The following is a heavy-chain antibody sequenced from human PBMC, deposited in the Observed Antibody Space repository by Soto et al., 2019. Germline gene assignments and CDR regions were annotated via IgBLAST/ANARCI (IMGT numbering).Heavy chain of an antibody. D-gene: IGHD3-9*01. Sequence: ASVKVSCKASGYTFTSSGISWVRQAPGQGLEWMGWISAYNGNTNYAQKLQGRVTMTTDTSTSTAYMELRSLRSDDTAMYYCARLDGDYYYYYGMDVWGQGTTVTVS. CDR3: ARLDGDYYYYYGMDV. CDR1: GYTFTSSG. V-gene: IGHV1-18*01. CDR2: ISAYNGNT. J-gene: IGHJ6*02.